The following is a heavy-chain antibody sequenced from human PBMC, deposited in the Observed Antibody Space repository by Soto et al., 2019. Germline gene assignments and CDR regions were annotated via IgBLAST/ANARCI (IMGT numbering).Heavy chain of an antibody. CDR1: GFTFSTYS. V-gene: IGHV3-21*01. Sequence: GGSLRLSCAASGFTFSTYSMNWVLQAPGKGLEWVSSISSSSSYIYYADSVKGRFTISRDNAKNSLYLQMNSLRAEDTAVYYCARVSDYYYGMAVWGQGTTVTVSS. J-gene: IGHJ6*02. CDR2: ISSSSSYI. CDR3: ARVSDYYYGMAV.